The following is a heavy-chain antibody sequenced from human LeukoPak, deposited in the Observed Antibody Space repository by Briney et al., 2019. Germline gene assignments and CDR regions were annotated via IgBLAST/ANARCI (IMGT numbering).Heavy chain of an antibody. D-gene: IGHD3-10*01. CDR2: IIPILGIA. V-gene: IGHV1-69*02. Sequence: QGLEWMGRIIPILGIANYAQKFQGRVTITADKSTSTAYMELSSLRSEDTAVYYCARPAHYYGSGILDYWGQGTLVTVSS. CDR3: ARPAHYYGSGILDY. J-gene: IGHJ4*02.